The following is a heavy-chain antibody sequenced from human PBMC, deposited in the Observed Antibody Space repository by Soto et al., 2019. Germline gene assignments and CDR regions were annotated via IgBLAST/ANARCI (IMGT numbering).Heavy chain of an antibody. Sequence: EVQLVESGGGLLQPGGSLRLSCAVSGSTFSNDWMHWVRQAPGKGLVWVSHINSDGSSTNYADFVKGRFTIARDNAKNTVYLQMNSLRAGDTTVYYCARDRSYTLDVWGQGNTVTVSS. CDR2: INSDGSST. CDR1: GSTFSNDW. J-gene: IGHJ6*02. CDR3: ARDRSYTLDV. V-gene: IGHV3-74*01. D-gene: IGHD4-4*01.